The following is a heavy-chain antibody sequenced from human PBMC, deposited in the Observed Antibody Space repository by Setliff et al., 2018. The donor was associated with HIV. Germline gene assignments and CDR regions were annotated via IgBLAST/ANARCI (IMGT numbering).Heavy chain of an antibody. J-gene: IGHJ6*03. CDR3: ARVGASGVASSMDYHYYMDV. V-gene: IGHV4-4*09. Sequence: SETLSLTCSVSGGSIYNFYWSWIRQSPGKGLEWIGYIYSTGSTNYNPSLKSRVTLSVDTSKHQFSLKLRSVTAADTAVYYCARVGASGVASSMDYHYYMDVWGKGTSVTVSS. CDR1: GGSIYNFY. CDR2: IYSTGST. D-gene: IGHD2-2*01.